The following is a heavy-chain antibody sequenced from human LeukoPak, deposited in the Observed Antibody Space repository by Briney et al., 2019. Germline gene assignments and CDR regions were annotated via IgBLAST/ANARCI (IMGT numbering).Heavy chain of an antibody. CDR1: GFPFSSYT. CDR3: ARALTTLTYEGY. Sequence: GGSLVLSCAASGFPFSSYTMDWIRQAPGKGLELVSSISGSNSYIFYADSVKGRFTVSRDNAKDSLYLQMNSLRAEDTAVYYCARALTTLTYEGYWGQGTLVTVSS. V-gene: IGHV3-21*01. D-gene: IGHD1-1*01. CDR2: ISGSNSYI. J-gene: IGHJ4*02.